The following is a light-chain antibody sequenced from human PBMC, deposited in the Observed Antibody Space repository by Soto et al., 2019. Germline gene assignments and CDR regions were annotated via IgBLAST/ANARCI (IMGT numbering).Light chain of an antibody. CDR2: DAS. V-gene: IGKV3-15*01. CDR3: QQYNNWPWT. Sequence: EIVMTQSPATLSVSPGGRATLSCRASQSISDTLAWYQQKPGQAPRLLIYDASTRAPGFPARFSGSGSGTDFTLTISSLQSEHFAVYYCQQYNNWPWTFGQGTKV. CDR1: QSISDT. J-gene: IGKJ1*01.